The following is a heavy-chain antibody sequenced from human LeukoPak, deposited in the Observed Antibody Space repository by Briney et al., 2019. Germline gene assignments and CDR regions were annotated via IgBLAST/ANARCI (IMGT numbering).Heavy chain of an antibody. CDR3: ARIFGVVIDY. Sequence: SETLPLTCTVSGGSISSNYWSWIRQLPGKGLKWIGYIHYSGRTYYNPSLKSRVTMSLDTSKNLFSLKLSSVTAADTAVYYCARIFGVVIDYWGPGTLVTVSS. CDR2: IHYSGRT. CDR1: GGSISSNY. J-gene: IGHJ4*02. D-gene: IGHD3-3*01. V-gene: IGHV4-59*01.